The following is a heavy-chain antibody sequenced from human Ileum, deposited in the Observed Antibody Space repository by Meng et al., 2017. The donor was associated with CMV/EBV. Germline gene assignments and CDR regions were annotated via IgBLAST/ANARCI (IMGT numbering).Heavy chain of an antibody. V-gene: IGHV4-4*07. CDR3: AREQHGHSWYYLDP. D-gene: IGHD6-13*01. CDR2: IETNGNV. Sequence: QVPLHEAVPPLVTPSANLFLTCTGSGDPISNTYWTWIRQRAGKGLEWIGLIETNGNVHYNPSLGSRVTMAVDMSKNQLSLTLTSVTAADTAVYYCAREQHGHSWYYLDPWGQGALVTVSS. J-gene: IGHJ5*02. CDR1: GDPISNTY.